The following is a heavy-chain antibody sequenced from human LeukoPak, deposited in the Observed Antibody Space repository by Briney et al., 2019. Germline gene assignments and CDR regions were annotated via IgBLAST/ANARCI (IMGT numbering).Heavy chain of an antibody. CDR2: INSDGSST. CDR1: GFTFSSYW. D-gene: IGHD6-13*01. CDR3: ARVAYGSSWYVDY. V-gene: IGHV3-74*01. J-gene: IGHJ4*02. Sequence: GGSLRLSCAVSGFTFSSYWMHWVRQAPGKGLVWVSRINSDGSSTNYADSVRGRFTISRDNAKNTLYLQMNSLTAEDTAVYYCARVAYGSSWYVDYWGQGNLVTVSS.